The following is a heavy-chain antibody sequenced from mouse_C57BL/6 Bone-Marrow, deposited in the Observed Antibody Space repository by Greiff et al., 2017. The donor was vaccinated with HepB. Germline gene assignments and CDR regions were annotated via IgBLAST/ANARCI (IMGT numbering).Heavy chain of an antibody. CDR1: GYSFTDYN. Sequence: EVKLQQSGPELVKPGASVKISCKASGYSFTDYNMNWVKQSNGKSLEWIGVINPNYGTTSYNQKFKGKATLTVDQSSSTAYMQLNSLTSEDSAVYYCASPDGYYVDYAMDYWGQGTSVTVSS. J-gene: IGHJ4*01. CDR3: ASPDGYYVDYAMDY. V-gene: IGHV1-39*01. CDR2: INPNYGTT. D-gene: IGHD2-3*01.